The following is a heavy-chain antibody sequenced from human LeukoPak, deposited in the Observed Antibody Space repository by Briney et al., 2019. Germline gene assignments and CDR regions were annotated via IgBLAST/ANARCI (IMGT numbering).Heavy chain of an antibody. V-gene: IGHV3-21*01. CDR2: ISSSSSYI. J-gene: IGHJ4*02. CDR3: ARAYCSGGSCYPFDY. D-gene: IGHD2-15*01. CDR1: GFTFSNYE. Sequence: GGSLRLSCVASGFTFSNYEMNWVRQAPGKGLEWVSSISSSSSYIYYADSVKGRFTISRDNAKNSLYLEMNSLRAEDTAVYYCARAYCSGGSCYPFDYWGQGTLVTVSS.